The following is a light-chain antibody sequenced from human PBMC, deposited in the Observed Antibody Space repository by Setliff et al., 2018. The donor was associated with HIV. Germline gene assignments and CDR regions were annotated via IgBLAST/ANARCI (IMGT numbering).Light chain of an antibody. Sequence: QSVLTQPPSASGTPGQRVTISCSGSSSNIGSNYVYWYQQFPGTAPKLHIYRNNQRPSGVPDRLSGSKSGTSASLAISGLRSEDEADYYCSSHTRSAPDYVFGSGTKAPS. J-gene: IGLJ1*01. CDR2: RNN. V-gene: IGLV1-47*01. CDR1: SSNIGSNY. CDR3: SSHTRSAPDYV.